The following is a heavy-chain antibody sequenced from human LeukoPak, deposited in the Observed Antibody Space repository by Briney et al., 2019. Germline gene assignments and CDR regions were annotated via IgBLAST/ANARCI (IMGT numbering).Heavy chain of an antibody. Sequence: GGSLRFSCAASGFTFSDYSMNWVRQTPGQGLEWVSSISSRSTYAYYADSVRGRFTVSRDSAKNSLFLQMDNLRVEDTAIYYCARAHIQDYTIVGLVDHWGQGTLVTVSS. V-gene: IGHV3-21*01. CDR2: ISSRSTYA. CDR3: ARAHIQDYTIVGLVDH. CDR1: GFTFSDYS. D-gene: IGHD1-26*01. J-gene: IGHJ5*02.